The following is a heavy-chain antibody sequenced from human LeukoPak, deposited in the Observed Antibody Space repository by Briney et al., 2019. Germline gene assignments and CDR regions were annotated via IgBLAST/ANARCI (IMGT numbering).Heavy chain of an antibody. V-gene: IGHV3-9*01. CDR3: AKDMSHCYRPEEPVDY. D-gene: IGHD2-15*01. J-gene: IGHJ4*02. CDR1: GFTFDDYA. CDR2: ISWNSGSI. Sequence: GRSLRLSCAASGFTFDDYAMHWVRQAPGKGLEWVSGISWNSGSIGYADSVKGRFTISRDNAKNSLYLQMNSLRAEDTALYYCAKDMSHCYRPEEPVDYWGQGTLVTVSS.